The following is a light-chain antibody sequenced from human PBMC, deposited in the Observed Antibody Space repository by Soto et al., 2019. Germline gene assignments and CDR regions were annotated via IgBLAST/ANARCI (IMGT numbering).Light chain of an antibody. Sequence: EIVLTQSPGTLSLSPGERATLSCRASQSVSSSYLAWHQQKPGQAPRLLIYSASSRATGIPDRFSGSGSGTDFTLTISRLEPEDFAVYYCQQYDNLRTFGQGTKVEIK. J-gene: IGKJ1*01. CDR3: QQYDNLRT. V-gene: IGKV3-20*01. CDR1: QSVSSSY. CDR2: SAS.